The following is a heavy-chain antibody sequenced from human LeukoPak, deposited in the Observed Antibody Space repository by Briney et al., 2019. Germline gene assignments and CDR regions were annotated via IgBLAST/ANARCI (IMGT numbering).Heavy chain of an antibody. D-gene: IGHD5-18*01. Sequence: PGGSLRLSCAASGFTFGSYAMHWVRQAPGKGLEWVAVISYDGSNKYYADSVKGRFTISRDNSKNTLYLQMNSLRAEDTAAYYCARGIVDTAMAGAFDIWGQGTMVTVSS. CDR2: ISYDGSNK. V-gene: IGHV3-30-3*01. J-gene: IGHJ3*02. CDR3: ARGIVDTAMAGAFDI. CDR1: GFTFGSYA.